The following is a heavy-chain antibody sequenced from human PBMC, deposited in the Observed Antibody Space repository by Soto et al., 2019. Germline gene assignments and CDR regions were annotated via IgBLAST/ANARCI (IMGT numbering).Heavy chain of an antibody. D-gene: IGHD2-15*01. J-gene: IGHJ4*02. CDR1: GGTFSSYT. CDR3: AQSQYCSGGSCYYETNYFDY. Sequence: QVPLVQSGAEVTKPGSSVKVSCKASGGTFSSYTISWVRQAPGQGLEWMGRIIPILGIANYAQQFQGRVTITADKSTSTAYTERSSLRSEDTAVYYCAQSQYCSGGSCYYETNYFDYWGQGTLVTVSS. CDR2: IIPILGIA. V-gene: IGHV1-69*02.